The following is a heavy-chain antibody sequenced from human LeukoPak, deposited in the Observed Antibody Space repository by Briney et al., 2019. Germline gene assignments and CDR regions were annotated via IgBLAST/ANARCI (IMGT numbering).Heavy chain of an antibody. D-gene: IGHD2-15*01. V-gene: IGHV3-64*01. CDR3: ARASGRGLYYFDY. J-gene: IGHJ4*02. CDR1: GFTFNTYA. CDR2: ISSSGGNT. Sequence: GGSLRLSCAASGFTFNTYAMHWVRQAPGKGVEFVSSISSSGGNTYYANSVKGRFTISRDDSKNTLYLQMGSLRPDDMAVYYCARASGRGLYYFDYWGQGTLVTVSS.